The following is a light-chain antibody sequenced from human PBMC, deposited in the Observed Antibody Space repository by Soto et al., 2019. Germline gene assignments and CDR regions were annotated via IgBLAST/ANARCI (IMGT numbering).Light chain of an antibody. J-gene: IGKJ1*01. CDR3: QQCGSSPS. CDR1: QSVSSSY. V-gene: IGKV3-20*01. Sequence: ESVLTQSPGTLSLSPGERATLSCRASQSVSSSYLAWYQQKPGQAPRLLIYDTSSRATGIPDRFSGSGSGTAFTLAISRLEPEDFAVYYCQQCGSSPSFGQGNKVELK. CDR2: DTS.